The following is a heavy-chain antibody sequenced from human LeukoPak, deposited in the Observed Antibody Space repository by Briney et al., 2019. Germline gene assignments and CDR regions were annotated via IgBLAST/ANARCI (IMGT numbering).Heavy chain of an antibody. V-gene: IGHV4-59*01. CDR2: IYYSGST. CDR1: GGSISSYY. Sequence: SETLSLTCTVSGGSISSYYWSWIRQPPGKGLEWIGYIYYSGSTNYNPSLKSRVTISVDTSKNQFSLKLSSVTAADTAVYYCARAYSSRYYYYYYMDVWGKGTTVTVSS. CDR3: ARAYSSRYYYYYYMDV. D-gene: IGHD6-13*01. J-gene: IGHJ6*03.